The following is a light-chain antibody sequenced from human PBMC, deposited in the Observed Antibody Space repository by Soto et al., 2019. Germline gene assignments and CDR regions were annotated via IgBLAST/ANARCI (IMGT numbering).Light chain of an antibody. CDR2: GAS. Sequence: EIGLTQSPGTLSLSPGERATLSCRASQSVSSIRLAWYRQKPGQAPRLLIYGASNRATGIPARFSGSGSGADFTLTISSLEPEDFAVYYCQHYHGWPITFGQGTRLEI. CDR3: QHYHGWPIT. V-gene: IGKV3-20*01. J-gene: IGKJ5*01. CDR1: QSVSSIR.